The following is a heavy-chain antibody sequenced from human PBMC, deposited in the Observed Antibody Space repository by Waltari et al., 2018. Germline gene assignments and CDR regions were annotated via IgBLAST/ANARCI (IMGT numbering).Heavy chain of an antibody. D-gene: IGHD6-6*01. V-gene: IGHV3-21*01. J-gene: IGHJ3*02. CDR2: ISSSSSYI. Sequence: EVQLVESGGGLVKPGGSLRLSCAASGFTFSSYSMNWVRQAPGKGLEWVSSISSSSSYIYYADSVKGRFTISRDNAKNSLYLQMNSLRAEDTAVYYCARDKQTVAARPRPTKDAFDIWGQGTMVTVSS. CDR3: ARDKQTVAARPRPTKDAFDI. CDR1: GFTFSSYS.